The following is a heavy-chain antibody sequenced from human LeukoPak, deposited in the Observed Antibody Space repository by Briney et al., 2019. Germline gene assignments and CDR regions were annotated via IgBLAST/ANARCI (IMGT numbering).Heavy chain of an antibody. CDR2: ISSSGSII. CDR1: GFTFGSHG. CDR3: ARDQKPTYYDFWSGYSYYYYYGMDV. Sequence: GGSLRLSCAASGFTFGSHGMNWVRQPPGKGLEWVSYISSSGSIIYYADSVKGRFTFSRDNAKNSLYLQMNSLRAEDTAVYYCARDQKPTYYDFWSGYSYYYYYGMDVWGQGTTVTVSS. V-gene: IGHV3-48*04. J-gene: IGHJ6*02. D-gene: IGHD3-3*01.